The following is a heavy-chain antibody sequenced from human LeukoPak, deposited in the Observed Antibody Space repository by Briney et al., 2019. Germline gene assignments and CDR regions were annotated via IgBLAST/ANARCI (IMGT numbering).Heavy chain of an antibody. J-gene: IGHJ4*02. V-gene: IGHV4-59*01. Sequence: SETLSLTCTVSGGSISSYYWSWIRQPPGKGLEWIGYIYYSGSSNYNPSLKSRVTISIDTSKNQFSLRLSSVTAADTAVYYCARGAAGYSYGWGQGTLVTVSS. CDR2: IYYSGSS. CDR1: GGSISSYY. CDR3: ARGAAGYSYG. D-gene: IGHD5-18*01.